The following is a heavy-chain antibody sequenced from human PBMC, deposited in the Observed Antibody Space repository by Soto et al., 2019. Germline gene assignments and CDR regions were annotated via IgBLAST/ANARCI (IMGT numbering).Heavy chain of an antibody. CDR3: AGALENPYFYYGLNV. J-gene: IGHJ6*02. Sequence: PWWSLRLSCSASGFSFSSYGMEWFRLAPGKGLEWVAATTYDGGIKHYVDSVKGRSTISRDNSKNTLYLQMNSLRVEDTATYYCAGALENPYFYYGLNVWGQGTTVTVSS. D-gene: IGHD1-1*01. CDR1: GFSFSSYG. CDR2: TTYDGGIK. V-gene: IGHV3-30*03.